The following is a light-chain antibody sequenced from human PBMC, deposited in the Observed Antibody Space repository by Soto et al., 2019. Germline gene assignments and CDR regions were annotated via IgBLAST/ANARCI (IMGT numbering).Light chain of an antibody. CDR3: MQALEYSRT. CDR2: LEF. J-gene: IGKJ3*01. CDR1: QSLLHSNGYNY. Sequence: DIVMTQSPRSLPVTPGEPASISCRSNQSLLHSNGYNYLDWYLQKPGQSPRLLIYLEFDRATGVPVRFSGSGSGTDFTLTISRVEAEDVGVYFCMQALEYSRTFGPGTKVDIK. V-gene: IGKV2-28*01.